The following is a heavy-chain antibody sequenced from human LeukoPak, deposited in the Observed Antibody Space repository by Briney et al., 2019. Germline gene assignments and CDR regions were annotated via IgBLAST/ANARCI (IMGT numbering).Heavy chain of an antibody. D-gene: IGHD3-9*01. CDR1: GFTFSNAW. Sequence: GGSLRLSCAASGFTFSNAWMSWVRQAPGKGLEWVGRIKSKTDGGTTDYAAPVKGRFTISRDDSKNTLYLQMNSLKTEDTAVYYCTTGDYDILTGYFFDYWGQGTLVTVSS. CDR2: IKSKTDGGTT. V-gene: IGHV3-15*01. J-gene: IGHJ4*02. CDR3: TTGDYDILTGYFFDY.